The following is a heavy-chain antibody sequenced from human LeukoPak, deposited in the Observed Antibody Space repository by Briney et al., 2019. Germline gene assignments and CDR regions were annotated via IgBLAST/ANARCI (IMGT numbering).Heavy chain of an antibody. Sequence: ASVKVSCKASGYTFTSYDINWVRQAAGQGLEWMGWMNPNSGNTGYAQKFQGRVTITRNTSIDTAYMEVSSLRSEDTAVYYCARRDCSGGTCRTRVFDYCGQGTLVTVSS. D-gene: IGHD2-15*01. J-gene: IGHJ4*02. CDR1: GYTFTSYD. CDR3: ARRDCSGGTCRTRVFDY. CDR2: MNPNSGNT. V-gene: IGHV1-8*01.